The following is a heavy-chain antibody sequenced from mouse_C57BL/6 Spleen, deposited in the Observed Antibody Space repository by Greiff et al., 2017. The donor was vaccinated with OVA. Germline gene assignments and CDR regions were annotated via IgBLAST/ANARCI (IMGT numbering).Heavy chain of an antibody. CDR1: GFNIKDDY. Sequence: EVQLQQSGAELVRPGASVKLSCTASGFNIKDDYMHWVKQRPEQGLEWIGWIDPENGDTEYASKFQGKATITADTSSNTAYLQLSSLTSEDTAVYYCTISSYFDVWGTGTTVTVSS. J-gene: IGHJ1*03. V-gene: IGHV14-4*01. CDR3: TISSYFDV. CDR2: IDPENGDT.